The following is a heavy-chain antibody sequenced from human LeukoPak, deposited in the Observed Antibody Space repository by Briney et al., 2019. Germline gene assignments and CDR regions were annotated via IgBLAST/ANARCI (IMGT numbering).Heavy chain of an antibody. CDR1: GFTVCCTH. Sequence: GGSLRLSCAASGFTVCCTHMSWVRQAPGKGLEWVSAMYTGGTTYYADSVTGRFTVSRDTSRNTLFLHMDSLRAEDTAVYYCATDEVTPGGGLASWGQGTLVIVSS. CDR3: ATDEVTPGGGLAS. J-gene: IGHJ5*01. V-gene: IGHV3-53*01. CDR2: MYTGGTT. D-gene: IGHD2-21*02.